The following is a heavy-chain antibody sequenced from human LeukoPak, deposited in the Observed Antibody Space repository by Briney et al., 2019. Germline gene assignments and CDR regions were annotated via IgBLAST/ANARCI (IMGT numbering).Heavy chain of an antibody. Sequence: SETLSLTCTVSGGSINSYYWSWIRQSPGKGLEWIGYIYYSGSTSYNPSLKSRLTISIDTSKTQFYLKLSSVTAADTAVYYCARVVYSGSWGYFDYWGQGILVTVSS. J-gene: IGHJ4*02. CDR3: ARVVYSGSWGYFDY. D-gene: IGHD3-10*01. CDR2: IYYSGST. CDR1: GGSINSYY. V-gene: IGHV4-59*01.